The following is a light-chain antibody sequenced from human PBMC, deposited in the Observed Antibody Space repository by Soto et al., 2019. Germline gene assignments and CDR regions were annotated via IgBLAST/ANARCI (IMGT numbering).Light chain of an antibody. CDR2: RNN. Sequence: QSVLTQPPSASGTLGQRVTISCSGSSSNIGSNYVYWFQQFPGTAPKLLIYRNNERPSGVPDRFSGSKSGTSASLAISGRRSEDEADYYCAAWDDSLSGVVFGGGTKVTVL. CDR3: AAWDDSLSGVV. J-gene: IGLJ2*01. V-gene: IGLV1-47*01. CDR1: SSNIGSNY.